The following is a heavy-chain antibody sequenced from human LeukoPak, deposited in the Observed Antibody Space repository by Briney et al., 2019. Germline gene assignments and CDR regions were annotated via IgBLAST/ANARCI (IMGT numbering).Heavy chain of an antibody. V-gene: IGHV4-28*02. CDR2: IYYSGSI. D-gene: IGHD3-22*01. J-gene: IGHJ5*02. Sequence: SETLSLTRAVSGYFISSGNYWAWIRQLPGKGLEWIGHIYYSGSIYYKPSLKSGVTMSVDTSKYQFSLKLSSVTAVDTAVYYCARVSKLWDYYINWFDPWGEGTLVTVSS. CDR1: GYFISSGNY. CDR3: ARVSKLWDYYINWFDP.